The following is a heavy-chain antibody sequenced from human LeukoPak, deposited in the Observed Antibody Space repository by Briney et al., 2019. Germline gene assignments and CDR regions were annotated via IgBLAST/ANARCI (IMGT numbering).Heavy chain of an antibody. Sequence: SETLSLTCTVSGASISTNSYYWGWIRQPPGKGLEWIGSIYYSGSTYYNPSLKSRVTISVDTSKNQFSLKLSSVTAADTAVHYCARQLLWFGSTYYFDYWGQGTLVTVSS. V-gene: IGHV4-39*01. D-gene: IGHD3-10*01. CDR2: IYYSGST. CDR3: ARQLLWFGSTYYFDY. J-gene: IGHJ4*02. CDR1: GASISTNSYY.